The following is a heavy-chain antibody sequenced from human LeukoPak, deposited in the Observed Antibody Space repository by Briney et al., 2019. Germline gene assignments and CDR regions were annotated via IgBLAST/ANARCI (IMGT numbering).Heavy chain of an antibody. CDR3: ARKFGRGTFDI. V-gene: IGHV1-2*02. J-gene: IGHJ3*02. CDR1: GYTFTGYY. Sequence: ASVKVSCKASGYTFTGYYIHWVRQAPGQGLEWMGWINPNSGGTNYAQNFQGRVTVTRDTSITTAYMELRWLTSDDTAVYYCARKFGRGTFDIWGQGTLVTVSS. D-gene: IGHD3-16*01. CDR2: INPNSGGT.